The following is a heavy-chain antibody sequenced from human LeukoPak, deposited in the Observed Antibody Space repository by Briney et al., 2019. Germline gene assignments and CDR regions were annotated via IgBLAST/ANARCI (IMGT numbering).Heavy chain of an antibody. CDR2: IYYSGST. CDR1: GGSISSSSYS. D-gene: IGHD1-7*01. Sequence: PSETPSLTCTVSGGSISSSSYSWGWIRQPPGKGLEWIGSIYYSGSTFYNPSLKSRVTISVDTSKNQFSLKLSSVTAADTAVYYCARALYNWNSGWFDPWGQGTLVTVSS. J-gene: IGHJ5*02. V-gene: IGHV4-39*01. CDR3: ARALYNWNSGWFDP.